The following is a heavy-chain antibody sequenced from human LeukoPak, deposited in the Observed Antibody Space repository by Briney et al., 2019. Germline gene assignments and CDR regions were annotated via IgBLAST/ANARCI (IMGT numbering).Heavy chain of an antibody. CDR3: ARGPFDWLYGGGFDP. D-gene: IGHD3-9*01. CDR1: GGSISSGGYS. Sequence: SETLSLTCAVSGGSISSGGYSWSWIRQPPGKGLEWIGYIYHSGSTYYNPSLKSRVTISVDRSKNQFSLKLSSVTAADTAVYYCARGPFDWLYGGGFDPWGQGTLVTVSS. V-gene: IGHV4-30-2*01. J-gene: IGHJ5*02. CDR2: IYHSGST.